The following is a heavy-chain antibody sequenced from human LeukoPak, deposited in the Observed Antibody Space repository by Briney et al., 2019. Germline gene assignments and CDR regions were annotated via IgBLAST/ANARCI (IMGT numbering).Heavy chain of an antibody. Sequence: GGSLRLSCAASGFTFNTYGMHWVRQAPGKGLEWVAFIRFDGNNKYYTDSVKGRFTISRDNSKNTLYLQMNSLRAEDTAVYYCAKDPGKGPSNWFDPWGQGTLVTVSS. J-gene: IGHJ5*02. V-gene: IGHV3-30*02. CDR1: GFTFNTYG. CDR2: IRFDGNNK. D-gene: IGHD4-23*01. CDR3: AKDPGKGPSNWFDP.